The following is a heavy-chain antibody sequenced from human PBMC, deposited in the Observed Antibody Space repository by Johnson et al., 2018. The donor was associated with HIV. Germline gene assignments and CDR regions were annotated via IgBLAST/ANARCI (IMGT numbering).Heavy chain of an antibody. CDR3: ARDRGYSSSSANGLDS. CDR1: GLTLSNYP. CDR2: ISYDGSKK. V-gene: IGHV3-30*14. Sequence: QVQLVESGGGVVQPGRSLRLSCAASGLTLSNYPMHWVRQAPGKGLEWVAVISYDGSKKYYAESVKGRFTISRDNSKNTRYLQMNSRGAEDTAVYYCARDRGYSSSSANGLDSWGRGTMVTVSS. D-gene: IGHD6-6*01. J-gene: IGHJ3*02.